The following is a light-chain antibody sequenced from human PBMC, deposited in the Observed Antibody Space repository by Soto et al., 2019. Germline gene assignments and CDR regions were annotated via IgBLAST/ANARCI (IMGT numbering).Light chain of an antibody. J-gene: IGKJ2*01. V-gene: IGKV1-9*01. Sequence: DIQLTQSPSFLSASVGDRVTITCRASQGISSYVAWYQQKPGKVPKALIYAASTLQSGVPSRFSGSGSWTEFTLTISSLQAEDFATYSCQQLNSYPYTVGQGTKLEIK. CDR3: QQLNSYPYT. CDR1: QGISSY. CDR2: AAS.